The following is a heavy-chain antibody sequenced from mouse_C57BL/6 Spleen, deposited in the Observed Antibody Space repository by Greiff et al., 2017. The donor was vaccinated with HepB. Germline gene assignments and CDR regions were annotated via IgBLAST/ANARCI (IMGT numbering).Heavy chain of an antibody. CDR3: ARRAPGYFDY. CDR2: IDPSDSYT. Sequence: QVQLQQSGAELVRPGTSVKLSCKASGYTFTSYWMHWVKQRPGQGLEWIGVIDPSDSYTNYNQKFKGKATLTVDTSSSTAYMQISSLQSEDSAVYYCARRAPGYFDYWGQGTTLTVSS. CDR1: GYTFTSYW. D-gene: IGHD3-3*01. V-gene: IGHV1-59*01. J-gene: IGHJ2*01.